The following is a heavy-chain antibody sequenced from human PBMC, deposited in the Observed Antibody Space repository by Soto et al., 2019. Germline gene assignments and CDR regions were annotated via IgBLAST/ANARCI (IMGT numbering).Heavy chain of an antibody. CDR1: GFTFSSYG. V-gene: IGHV3-30*18. J-gene: IGHJ6*02. CDR3: AKDLGSSTSCFGYYGMDV. D-gene: IGHD2-2*01. Sequence: QVQLVESGGGVVQPGRSLRLSCAASGFTFSSYGMHWVRQAPGKGLEWVAVISYDGSNKYYADSVKGRFTISRDNSKNTLYLLMNRLRAEDTAVYYCAKDLGSSTSCFGYYGMDVWGQGTTVTVSS. CDR2: ISYDGSNK.